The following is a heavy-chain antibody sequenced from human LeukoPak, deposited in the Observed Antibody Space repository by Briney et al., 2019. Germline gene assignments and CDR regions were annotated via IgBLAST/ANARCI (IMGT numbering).Heavy chain of an antibody. CDR3: ARDDCSSISCYHNWFDP. D-gene: IGHD2-2*01. J-gene: IGHJ5*02. V-gene: IGHV3-7*01. CDR2: IKEDGSEK. CDR1: EFTFSSHW. Sequence: PGGSLRLSCAASEFTFSSHWMSWVRQAPGKGLEWVANIKEDGSEKYYVDSVKGRFTISRDNAKNSLYLQMNSLRAEDTAVYYCARDDCSSISCYHNWFDPWGQGTLVTVSS.